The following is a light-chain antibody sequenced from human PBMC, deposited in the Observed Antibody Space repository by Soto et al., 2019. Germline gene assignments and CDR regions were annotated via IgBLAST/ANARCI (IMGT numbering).Light chain of an antibody. V-gene: IGLV2-14*01. J-gene: IGLJ1*01. CDR1: SSDVGGYNY. CDR2: DVS. Sequence: QSALTQPASVPGSPGQSITISCTGTSSDVGGYNYVSWYQQHPGKAPKLMIYDVSNRPSGVSNRFSGSKSGNTASLTISGLQAEDEADYYCSSYTSSSTLNVFGTGTQLTVL. CDR3: SSYTSSSTLNV.